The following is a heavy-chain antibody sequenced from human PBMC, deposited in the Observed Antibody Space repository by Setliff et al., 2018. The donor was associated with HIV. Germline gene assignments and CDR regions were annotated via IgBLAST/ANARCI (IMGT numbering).Heavy chain of an antibody. CDR1: GFNFSSHT. Sequence: GGSLRLSCAASGFNFSSHTMNWIRQAPGKGLEWVSSISSTGTYIYYADSMKGRFTISRDNAKNSLYLQMNSLRAEDTAVYFCVRDRSDYLDFLTGYYGRDYWGQGTQVTVSS. CDR3: VRDRSDYLDFLTGYYGRDY. J-gene: IGHJ4*02. D-gene: IGHD3-9*01. V-gene: IGHV3-21*01. CDR2: ISSTGTYI.